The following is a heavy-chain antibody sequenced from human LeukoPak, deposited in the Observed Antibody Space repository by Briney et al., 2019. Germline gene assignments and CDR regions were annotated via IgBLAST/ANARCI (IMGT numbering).Heavy chain of an antibody. D-gene: IGHD3-10*01. CDR1: GGSISSHY. Sequence: NPSETLSLTCTVSGGSISSHYWSWIRQPPGKGLEWIGYIYYSGSTNYNPSLKSRVTISVDTSRNQFSLKLNSVTAADTAVYYCAKSNGYGLVDIWGQGTMVTVSS. CDR3: AKSNGYGLVDI. V-gene: IGHV4-59*11. J-gene: IGHJ3*02. CDR2: IYYSGST.